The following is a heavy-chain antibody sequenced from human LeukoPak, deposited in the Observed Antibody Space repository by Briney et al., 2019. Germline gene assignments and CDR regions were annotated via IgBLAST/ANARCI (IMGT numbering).Heavy chain of an antibody. D-gene: IGHD6-13*01. CDR1: GFTFSSYG. CDR3: AKERQQLDLYFDY. Sequence: HPGGSLRLSCAASGFTFSSYGMSWVRQAPGKGLEWVSAISGSGGSTYYADSVKGRFTISRDNSKNTLYLQMNSLRAEDTAVYYCAKERQQLDLYFDYWGQGTLVTVSS. J-gene: IGHJ4*02. CDR2: ISGSGGST. V-gene: IGHV3-23*01.